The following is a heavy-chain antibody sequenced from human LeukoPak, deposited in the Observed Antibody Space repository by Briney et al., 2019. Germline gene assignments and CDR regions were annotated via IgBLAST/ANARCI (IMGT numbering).Heavy chain of an antibody. D-gene: IGHD6-13*01. CDR3: ARWTAAGNFDY. CDR1: GFSFSTYW. Sequence: PGGSLRLSCVASGFSFSTYWMTWVRQAPGKGLEWVSVIYSGGSTYYADSVKGRFTISRDNSKNTLYLQMNSLRAEDTAVYYCARWTAAGNFDYWGQGTLVTVSS. CDR2: IYSGGST. J-gene: IGHJ4*02. V-gene: IGHV3-66*01.